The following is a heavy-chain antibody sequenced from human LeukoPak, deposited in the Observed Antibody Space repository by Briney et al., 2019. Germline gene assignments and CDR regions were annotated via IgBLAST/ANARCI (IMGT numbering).Heavy chain of an antibody. CDR3: ARAPTPRTHIVVVPGGWFDP. D-gene: IGHD2-2*01. CDR1: GYTFTSYY. CDR2: INPSGGST. Sequence: ASVKVSCKASGYTFTSYYMHWVRQAPGQGLEWMGIINPSGGSTSYAQKFQGRVTMTRDTSTSTVYMELSSLRSEDTAVYYCARAPTPRTHIVVVPGGWFDPWDQGTLVTVSS. V-gene: IGHV1-46*01. J-gene: IGHJ5*02.